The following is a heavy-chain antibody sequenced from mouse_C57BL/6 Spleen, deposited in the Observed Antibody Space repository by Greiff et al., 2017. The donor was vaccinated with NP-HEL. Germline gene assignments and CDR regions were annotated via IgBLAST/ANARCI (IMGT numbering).Heavy chain of an antibody. D-gene: IGHD2-14*01. V-gene: IGHV3-1*01. CDR2: ISYSGST. CDR3: ARDLGTLGYFDV. Sequence: VQLQQSGPGMVKPSQSLSLTCTVTGYSITSGYDWHWIRHFPGNKLEWMGYISYSGSTNYNPSLKSRISITHDTSKNHFFLKLNSMTTEDTATYYCARDLGTLGYFDVWGTGTTVTVSS. J-gene: IGHJ1*03. CDR1: GYSITSGYD.